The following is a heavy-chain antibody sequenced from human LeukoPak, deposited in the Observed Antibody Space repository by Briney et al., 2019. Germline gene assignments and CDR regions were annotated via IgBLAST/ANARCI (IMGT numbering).Heavy chain of an antibody. CDR1: GYTFTVYY. CDR3: ARKLYDSSGYYYFDY. D-gene: IGHD3-22*01. Sequence: ASVKVSCKASGYTFTVYYMHWVRQAPGQGLEWMGWINPNSGGTNYAQKFQGRVTMTRDTSTSTVYMELSSLRSEDTAVYYCARKLYDSSGYYYFDYWGQGTLVTVSS. V-gene: IGHV1-2*02. J-gene: IGHJ4*02. CDR2: INPNSGGT.